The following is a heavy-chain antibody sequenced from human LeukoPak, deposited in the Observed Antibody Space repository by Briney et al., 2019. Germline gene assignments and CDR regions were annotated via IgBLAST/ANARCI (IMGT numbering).Heavy chain of an antibody. V-gene: IGHV3-74*01. J-gene: IGHJ4*02. D-gene: IGHD5-18*01. CDR3: ARTNIGYSYAPY. Sequence: GGALRLSCAASGFTFISYWMHGVRPAPGKGLVWVSRIDTDGSSIVYADSVKGRFTVSRDNAKNTLYLQMNSLGAEDTAVYYCARTNIGYSYAPYWGQGTLVTVSS. CDR1: GFTFISYW. CDR2: IDTDGSSI.